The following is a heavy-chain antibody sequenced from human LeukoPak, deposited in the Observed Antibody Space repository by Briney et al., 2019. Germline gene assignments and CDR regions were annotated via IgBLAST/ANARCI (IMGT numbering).Heavy chain of an antibody. J-gene: IGHJ4*02. CDR1: GYSFTTYW. D-gene: IGHD2-21*02. CDR3: ARLVVVTAIPLYYFDY. V-gene: IGHV5-51*01. CDR2: IYPGDSDT. Sequence: GESLKISCKGSGYSFTTYWIGWVRQMPGKGLEWMGIIYPGDSDTRYSPSFRGQVTISADKSISTAYLQWSSLKASDTAMYYCARLVVVTAIPLYYFDYWGQGTLVIVSS.